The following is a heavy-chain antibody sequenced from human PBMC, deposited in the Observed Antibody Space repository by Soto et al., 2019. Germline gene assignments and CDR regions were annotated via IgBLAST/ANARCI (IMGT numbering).Heavy chain of an antibody. CDR1: GFTFSDYA. Sequence: EVQLLESGGGLVQPGGSLRLSCTASGFTFSDYAMTWVRQAPGKGLECVSGIYGSGGGIQYADSVKGRFTISRDNYRNTLYLQMNSLRDEDTAVYYCAKDLVSGDGLWLMDEWGQGTLVIVSP. D-gene: IGHD2-21*02. V-gene: IGHV3-23*01. CDR3: AKDLVSGDGLWLMDE. J-gene: IGHJ4*02. CDR2: IYGSGGGI.